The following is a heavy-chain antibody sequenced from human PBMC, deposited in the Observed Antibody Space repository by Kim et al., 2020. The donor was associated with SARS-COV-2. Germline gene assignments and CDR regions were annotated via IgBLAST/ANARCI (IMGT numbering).Heavy chain of an antibody. CDR3: ARETGRNVFDV. CDR2: IWSDGSNK. CDR1: GFTFRTYG. J-gene: IGHJ3*01. V-gene: IGHV3-33*01. Sequence: GGSLRLSCAASGFTFRTYGMHWVRQAPGKGLEWVALIWSDGSNKYYRDSVKGRFTTSRDNSKNTLYLQMSSLRAEDTAVYYCARETGRNVFDVWGQGTMVTVSS.